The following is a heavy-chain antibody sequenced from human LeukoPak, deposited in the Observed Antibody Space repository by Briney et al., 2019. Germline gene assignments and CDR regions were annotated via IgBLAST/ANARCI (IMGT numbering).Heavy chain of an antibody. CDR1: GGSISTYF. Sequence: SETLSLTCTVSGGSISTYFWTWIRQPPGKGLEWIGYIDYSAYTKYNPSLKSRVTISVDTSKNQFSLKLSSVTAADTAVYYCARREDYFDYWGQGTLVTVSS. D-gene: IGHD1-26*01. CDR3: ARREDYFDY. V-gene: IGHV4-59*08. J-gene: IGHJ4*02. CDR2: IDYSAYT.